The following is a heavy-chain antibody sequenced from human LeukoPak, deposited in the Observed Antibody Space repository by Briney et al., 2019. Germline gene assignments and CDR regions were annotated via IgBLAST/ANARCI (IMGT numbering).Heavy chain of an antibody. V-gene: IGHV3-21*01. CDR1: GFTFSSYG. D-gene: IGHD6-19*01. Sequence: PGGPLRPSCAASGFTFSSYGMHWGRQAPGKGLEWVSSISSSSSYIYYADSVKGRFTISRDNAKNSLYLQMNSLRAEDTAVYYCARDPDIAVCWGQGTLVTVSS. CDR3: ARDPDIAVC. CDR2: ISSSSSYI. J-gene: IGHJ4*02.